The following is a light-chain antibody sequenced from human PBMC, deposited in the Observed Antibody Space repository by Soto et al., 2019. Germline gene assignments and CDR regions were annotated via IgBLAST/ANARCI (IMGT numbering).Light chain of an antibody. CDR3: QHFGNSLWT. CDR2: GAS. CDR1: QSVASRN. Sequence: EIVLTQSPGTLSVSPWERATLSCRASQSVASRNLAWYQQKSGQAPRLLIYGASSRAIHTPDRFSGSGSGADFTLTISGLEPEDFAVYYCQHFGNSLWTFGQGTKVDIK. J-gene: IGKJ1*01. V-gene: IGKV3-20*01.